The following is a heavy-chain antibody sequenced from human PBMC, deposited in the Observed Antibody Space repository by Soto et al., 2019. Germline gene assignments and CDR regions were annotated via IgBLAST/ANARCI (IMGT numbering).Heavy chain of an antibody. CDR1: GGSISSGGYS. CDR3: AREGSGSQDAFDI. V-gene: IGHV4-30-2*01. D-gene: IGHD3-10*01. J-gene: IGHJ3*02. CDR2: IYHSGST. Sequence: SETLSLTCAVSGGSISSGGYSWSWIRQPPGKGLEWIGYIYHSGSTYYNPSLKSRVTISVDRSKNQFSLKLSSVTAADTAVYYCAREGSGSQDAFDIWCQGTMVTVSS.